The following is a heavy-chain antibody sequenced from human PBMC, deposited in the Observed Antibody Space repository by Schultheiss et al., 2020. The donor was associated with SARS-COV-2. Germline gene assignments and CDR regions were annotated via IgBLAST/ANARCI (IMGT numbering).Heavy chain of an antibody. CDR2: ISYSGST. J-gene: IGHJ2*01. Sequence: SETLSLTCTVSGGSISNYYWNWIRQPPGKGLEWIGDISYSGSTNYNPSLKSRVTISVDTSKKQFSLKLSSVTAADTAVYYCARFRGPKNWYFDLWGRGTLVTVSS. CDR1: GGSISNYY. V-gene: IGHV4-59*12. CDR3: ARFRGPKNWYFDL.